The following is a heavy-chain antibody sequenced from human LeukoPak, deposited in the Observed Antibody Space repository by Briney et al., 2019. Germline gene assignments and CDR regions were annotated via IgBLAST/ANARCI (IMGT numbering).Heavy chain of an antibody. CDR2: IYYSGST. CDR3: ARYSGLFQH. J-gene: IGHJ1*01. CDR1: GGSISSSSYY. Sequence: SETLSLTCTVSGGSISSSSYYWGWIRQSPGKGLEWIGSIYYSGSTYYNPSLKSRVTISVDTSKNQFSLKLSSVTAADTAVYYCARYSGLFQHWGQGTLVTVSS. D-gene: IGHD5-18*01. V-gene: IGHV4-39*01.